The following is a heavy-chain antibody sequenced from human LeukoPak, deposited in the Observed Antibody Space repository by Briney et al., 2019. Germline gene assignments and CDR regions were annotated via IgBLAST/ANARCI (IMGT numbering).Heavy chain of an antibody. V-gene: IGHV1-2*02. Sequence: ASVKVSCKASGYTFTGYYMHWVRQAPGQGLEWMGWINPNSGGTNYAQKFQGRVTMTRDTSISTAYMELSRLRSDDTAVYYCAKLVGATQEDDYWGQGTLVTVSS. CDR3: AKLVGATQEDDY. CDR1: GYTFTGYY. D-gene: IGHD1-26*01. J-gene: IGHJ4*02. CDR2: INPNSGGT.